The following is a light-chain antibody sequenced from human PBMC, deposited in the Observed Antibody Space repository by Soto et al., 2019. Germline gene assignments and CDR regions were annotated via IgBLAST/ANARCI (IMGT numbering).Light chain of an antibody. CDR2: GAS. V-gene: IGKV3-15*01. Sequence: EIVMTQSPATLSVSPGERATLSCRASQSVSSNLAWYQQIPGQAPRLLIYGASTRATGIPARFRGSGSGTEFTLTISSLQSEDFAVYYCQQYDKWPLTFGGGTKVEIK. CDR3: QQYDKWPLT. J-gene: IGKJ4*01. CDR1: QSVSSN.